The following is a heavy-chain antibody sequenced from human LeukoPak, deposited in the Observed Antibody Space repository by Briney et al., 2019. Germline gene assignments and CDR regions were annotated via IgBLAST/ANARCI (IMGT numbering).Heavy chain of an antibody. D-gene: IGHD5-24*01. CDR3: ARGQTDGYPI. CDR1: GGSFSGYY. Sequence: SETLSLTCAVYGGSFSGYYWSWIRQPPGKGLEWIGEINHSGSTNYNPSLKSRVTISVDTSKNQFSLKLSSVTAADTAVYYCARGQTDGYPIWGQGTMVTVSS. CDR2: INHSGST. J-gene: IGHJ3*02. V-gene: IGHV4-34*01.